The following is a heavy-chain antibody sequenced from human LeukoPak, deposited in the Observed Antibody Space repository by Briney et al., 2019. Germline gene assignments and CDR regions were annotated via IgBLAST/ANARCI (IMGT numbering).Heavy chain of an antibody. V-gene: IGHV4-61*02. D-gene: IGHD3-10*01. J-gene: IGHJ5*02. Sequence: PSETLSLTCTVSGGSISSTNYYWTWIRQPAGKGLEWIGRIYTTGSPRYSPSLKSRVTISVDPSTNQFSLKLTSVTAADTAVYYCARDRGITTARGVPSWFDPWGQGTLVTVSS. CDR2: IYTTGSP. CDR1: GGSISSTNYY. CDR3: ARDRGITTARGVPSWFDP.